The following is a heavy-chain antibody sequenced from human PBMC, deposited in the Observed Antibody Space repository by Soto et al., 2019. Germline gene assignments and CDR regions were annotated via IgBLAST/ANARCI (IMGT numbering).Heavy chain of an antibody. J-gene: IGHJ5*02. CDR1: GYTLTELS. V-gene: IGHV1-24*01. D-gene: IGHD3-10*01. CDR3: AKAEVINRPYNWFDP. CDR2: FDPEDGET. Sequence: GASVKVSCKVSGYTLTELSMHWVRQAPGKGLEWMGGFDPEDGETIYAQKFQGRVTMTEDTSTDTAYMELSSLRSEDTAVYYCAKAEVINRPYNWFDPWGQGTLVTVSS.